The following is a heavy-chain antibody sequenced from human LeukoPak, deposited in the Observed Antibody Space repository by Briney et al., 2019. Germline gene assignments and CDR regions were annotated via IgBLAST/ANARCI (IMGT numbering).Heavy chain of an antibody. CDR2: IYYSGST. J-gene: IGHJ6*02. CDR3: ARRAGSTSSFGMDV. CDR1: GGSISSGGYY. D-gene: IGHD2-2*01. V-gene: IGHV4-31*03. Sequence: PSETLSLTCTVSGGSISSGGYYWSGIRQHPGKGLEWIGYIYYSGSTYYNPSLKSRVTISVDTSKNQFSLKLSSVTAADTAVYYCARRAGSTSSFGMDVWGQGTTVTVSS.